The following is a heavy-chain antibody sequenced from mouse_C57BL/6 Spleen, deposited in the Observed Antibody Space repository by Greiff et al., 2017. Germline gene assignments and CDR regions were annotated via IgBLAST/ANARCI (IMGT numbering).Heavy chain of an antibody. CDR3: ARETGTLFDY. J-gene: IGHJ2*01. CDR2: ISYDGSN. CDR1: GYSITSGYY. Sequence: EVKLQESGPGLVKPSQSLSLTCSVTGYSITSGYYWNWIRQFPGNKLEWMGYISYDGSNNYNPSLKNRISITRDTSKNQFFLKLNSVTTEDTAKYYCARETGTLFDYWGQGTTLTVSS. D-gene: IGHD4-1*01. V-gene: IGHV3-6*01.